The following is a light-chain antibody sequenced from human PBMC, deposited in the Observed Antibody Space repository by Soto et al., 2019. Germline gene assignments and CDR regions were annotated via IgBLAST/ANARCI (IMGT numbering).Light chain of an antibody. CDR2: QVT. V-gene: IGLV2-14*01. J-gene: IGLJ1*01. CDR3: TSYTDSSNYV. Sequence: QSALTQPASVSGSPGQSITISCTGTSIDLAIYNYVSWYQQQPGKAPKLMIYQVTNRPSGVSNRFCGSRSGNTASLTISGLQAEDEADYYCTSYTDSSNYVFXTGTKVTVL. CDR1: SIDLAIYNY.